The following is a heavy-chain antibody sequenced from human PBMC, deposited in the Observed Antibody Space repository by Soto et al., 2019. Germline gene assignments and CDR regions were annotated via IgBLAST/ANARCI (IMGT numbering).Heavy chain of an antibody. D-gene: IGHD2-2*03. CDR3: AKGLDIVLVPGTIGPYYYYGVEV. CDR2: ISYDGITK. V-gene: IGHV3-30*18. J-gene: IGHJ6*02. CDR1: GCTFSSYG. Sequence: VQLVESGGGVVQPGRSLRLSCAASGCTFSSYGMNWVRQAPGKGLEWVALISYDGITKYYADSVKGRFTISRDNAKNTQYLQMNSLRPEDTAVYYCAKGLDIVLVPGTIGPYYYYGVEVWGQGTTVTVSS.